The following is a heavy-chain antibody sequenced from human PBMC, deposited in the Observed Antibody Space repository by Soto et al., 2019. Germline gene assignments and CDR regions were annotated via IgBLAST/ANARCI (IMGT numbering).Heavy chain of an antibody. CDR3: ARDRDYSHTDADIDY. D-gene: IGHD3-16*01. CDR2: ISGYNGYT. CDR1: GYNFNTYG. V-gene: IGHV1-18*01. Sequence: QVQLMQSGAEVRRPGTSMRISCTTSGYNFNTYGIIWVRQAPGQGLEWMGWISGYNGYTKYAQNFEDRCTLSTDPSTSTAFLELRNLRSGDTALYFCARDRDYSHTDADIDYWGQGTLVTVSS. J-gene: IGHJ4*02.